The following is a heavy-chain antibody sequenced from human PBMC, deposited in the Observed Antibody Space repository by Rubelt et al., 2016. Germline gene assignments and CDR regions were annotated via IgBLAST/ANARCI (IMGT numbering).Heavy chain of an antibody. CDR3: ARPQYSWVSTIDY. Sequence: QVQLQESGPGLVKPSETLSLTCNVSGYSITSAYYWAWIRQPPGKGLEWIGNIHHNDNTYYNPSVRSRVTISVDTSKNQFSLKLSSVTAADTAVYYCARPQYSWVSTIDYWGQGTLVTVSS. CDR1: GYSITSAYY. CDR2: IHHNDNT. V-gene: IGHV4-38-2*02. D-gene: IGHD6-13*01. J-gene: IGHJ4*02.